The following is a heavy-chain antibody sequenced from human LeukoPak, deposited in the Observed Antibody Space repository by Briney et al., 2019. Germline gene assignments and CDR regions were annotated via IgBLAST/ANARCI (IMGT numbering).Heavy chain of an antibody. D-gene: IGHD6-19*01. CDR1: GFTVSSNY. J-gene: IGHJ6*02. CDR2: ISGSGGST. V-gene: IGHV3-23*01. Sequence: GGSLRLSCAASGFTVSSNYMSWVRQAPGKGLEWVSAISGSGGSTYYADSAKGRFTISRDNSKNTLYLQMNSLRAEDTAVYYCAKGVRAVARDYYYGMDVWGQGTTVTVSS. CDR3: AKGVRAVARDYYYGMDV.